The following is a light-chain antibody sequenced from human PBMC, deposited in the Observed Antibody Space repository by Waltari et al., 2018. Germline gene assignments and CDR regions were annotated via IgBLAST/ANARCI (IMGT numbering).Light chain of an antibody. CDR3: CSYVGSHTNWV. Sequence: QSALTQPRSVSGSPGQSVTISCTGISSDVRDYKFVSWYQQHPGKAPKLMIHDVSKRPSGVPDRFSGSKSGNTASLTISGLQAEDEAEYYCCSYVGSHTNWVFGGGTKLTVL. CDR1: SSDVRDYKF. J-gene: IGLJ3*02. CDR2: DVS. V-gene: IGLV2-11*01.